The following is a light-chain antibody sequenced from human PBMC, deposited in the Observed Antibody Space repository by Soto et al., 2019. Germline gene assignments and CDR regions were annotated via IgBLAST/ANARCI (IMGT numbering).Light chain of an antibody. CDR3: SSYAGSNTWL. CDR2: DVT. Sequence: QFVLTQPPSASGSPGQSVTISWTGTSSDVGGYNFVSWYQQHPGKAAKLMIYDVTKRPSGVPDRFSGSKSGNSASLTVSGLQAEDEADYFCSSYAGSNTWLFGGGTKLTVL. CDR1: SSDVGGYNF. V-gene: IGLV2-8*01. J-gene: IGLJ3*02.